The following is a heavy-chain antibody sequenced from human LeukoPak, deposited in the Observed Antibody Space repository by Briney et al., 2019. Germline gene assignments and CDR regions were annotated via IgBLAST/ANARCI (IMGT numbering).Heavy chain of an antibody. J-gene: IGHJ6*03. CDR3: ARVMGYSSSSDYYYYMDV. V-gene: IGHV4-34*01. CDR1: GVSFSGYY. CDR2: INHSGST. Sequence: SETLSLTCAVYGVSFSGYYWSWIRQPPGKGLEWIGEINHSGSTNYNPSLKSRVTISVDTSKNQFSLKLSSVTAADTAVYYCARVMGYSSSSDYYYYMDVWGKGTTVTASS. D-gene: IGHD6-13*01.